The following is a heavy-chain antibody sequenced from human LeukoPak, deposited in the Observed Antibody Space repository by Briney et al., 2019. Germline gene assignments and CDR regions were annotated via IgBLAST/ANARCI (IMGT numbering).Heavy chain of an antibody. CDR3: ARAMSPRYFDY. J-gene: IGHJ4*02. CDR2: INHSGST. V-gene: IGHV4-34*01. CDR1: GGSFSGYY. Sequence: KASETLSLTCAVYGGSFSGYYWSWIRQPPGKGLEWIGEINHSGSTNYNPSLKSRVTMSVDTSKNQFSLKLSSVTAADTAMYYCARAMSPRYFDYWGQGSLVTVSS. D-gene: IGHD2-2*01.